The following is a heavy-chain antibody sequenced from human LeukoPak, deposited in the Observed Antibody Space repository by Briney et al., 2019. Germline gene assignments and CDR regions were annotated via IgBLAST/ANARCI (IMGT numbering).Heavy chain of an antibody. D-gene: IGHD3-16*01. CDR3: ARVWAPRGVMNSGAFDI. J-gene: IGHJ3*02. CDR1: GGSISSSNW. Sequence: PSETLSLTCAVSGGSISSSNWWSWVRPPPGKGLEWIGEIYHSGSTNYNPSLKSRVTISVDKSKNQFSLKLSSVTAADTAVYYCARVWAPRGVMNSGAFDIWGQGTMVTVSS. V-gene: IGHV4-4*02. CDR2: IYHSGST.